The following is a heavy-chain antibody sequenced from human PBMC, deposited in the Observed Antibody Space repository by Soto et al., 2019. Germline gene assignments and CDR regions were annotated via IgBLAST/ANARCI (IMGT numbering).Heavy chain of an antibody. CDR1: GFTFSSYA. D-gene: IGHD2-15*01. Sequence: EVQLLESGGGLVQPGGSLRLSCSASGFTFSSYAMSWVRQAPGKGLEWVSAISGRDGSTYYADSVKGRFTISGDISKNTLYLQMNSLTAGDTAVYYCAKVVLVADTPAGNYYFDYWGQGTLVSVSS. CDR3: AKVVLVADTPAGNYYFDY. J-gene: IGHJ4*02. CDR2: ISGRDGST. V-gene: IGHV3-23*01.